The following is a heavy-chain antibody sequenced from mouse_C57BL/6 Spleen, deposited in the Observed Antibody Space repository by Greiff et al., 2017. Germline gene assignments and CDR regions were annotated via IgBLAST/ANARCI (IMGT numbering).Heavy chain of an antibody. D-gene: IGHD2-4*01. CDR2: INPNNGGT. CDR3: ARDGYDYDAAY. Sequence: EVQLQQSGPELVKPGASVKISCKASGYTFTDYYMNWVKQSPGKSLEWIGDINPNNGGTSYNQKFKGKATLTVDKSSSTAYMELRSLTSEDSAVYYCARDGYDYDAAYWGQGTLVTVSA. J-gene: IGHJ3*01. CDR1: GYTFTDYY. V-gene: IGHV1-26*01.